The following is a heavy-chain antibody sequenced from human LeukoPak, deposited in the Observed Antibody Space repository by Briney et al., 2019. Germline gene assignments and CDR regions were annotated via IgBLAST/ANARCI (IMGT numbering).Heavy chain of an antibody. D-gene: IGHD5-18*01. CDR2: IIPIFGTA. J-gene: IGHJ4*02. CDR3: ARDGYSYGYLDY. V-gene: IGHV1-69*13. Sequence: AASVKVSCKASGGTFSSYAISWVRQAPGQGLEWMGGIIPIFGTANYAQKFQGRVTITADESTSTAYMELSSLRSEDTAVYYCARDGYSYGYLDYWGQGTLVTVSS. CDR1: GGTFSSYA.